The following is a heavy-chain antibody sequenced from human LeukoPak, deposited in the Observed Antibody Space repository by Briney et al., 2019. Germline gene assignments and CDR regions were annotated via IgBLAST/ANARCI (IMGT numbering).Heavy chain of an antibody. D-gene: IGHD2-15*01. CDR3: ARGGRYCSGGSCYWFDP. CDR2: ISAYNGNT. J-gene: IGHJ5*02. Sequence: ASVKVSCKASGFTFTSYGISWVRQAPGQGLEWMGWISAYNGNTNYAQKLQGRVTMTTDTSTSTAYMELRSLRSDDTAVYYCARGGRYCSGGSCYWFDPWGQGTLVTVSS. V-gene: IGHV1-18*01. CDR1: GFTFTSYG.